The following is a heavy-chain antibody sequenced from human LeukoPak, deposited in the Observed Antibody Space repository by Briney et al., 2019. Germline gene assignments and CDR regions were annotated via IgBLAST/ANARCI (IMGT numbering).Heavy chain of an antibody. Sequence: PSETLSLTCTVSGGSVSSGSYYWSWIRQPPGKGLEWIGYIYYSGSTNYNPSLKSRVTISVDTSKNQFSLKLSSVTAADTAVYYCARDDPTVVTNAFDIWGQGTMVTVSS. V-gene: IGHV4-61*01. CDR2: IYYSGST. J-gene: IGHJ3*02. CDR3: ARDDPTVVTNAFDI. D-gene: IGHD4-23*01. CDR1: GGSVSSGSYY.